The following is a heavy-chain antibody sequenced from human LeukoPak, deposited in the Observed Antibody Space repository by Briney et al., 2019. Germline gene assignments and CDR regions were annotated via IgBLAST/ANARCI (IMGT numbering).Heavy chain of an antibody. J-gene: IGHJ4*02. CDR1: GFTFSSYA. CDR3: ATGYSSGWGLWDY. CDR2: ISYDGSNK. D-gene: IGHD6-19*01. V-gene: IGHV3-30*04. Sequence: GGSLRLSCAASGFTFSSYAMHWVRQAPGKGLEWVAVISYDGSNKYYADSVKGRFTISRDNSKNTLYLQMNSLRAEDTAVYYCATGYSSGWGLWDYWGQGTLVTVSS.